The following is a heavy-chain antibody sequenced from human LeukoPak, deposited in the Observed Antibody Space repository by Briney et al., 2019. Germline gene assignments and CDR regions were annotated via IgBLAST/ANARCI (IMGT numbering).Heavy chain of an antibody. CDR2: ISAYNGNT. CDR1: GCTFTSYG. CDR3: ARWGDNYYGSGSYLDY. D-gene: IGHD3-10*01. J-gene: IGHJ4*02. Sequence: ASVKVSCKASGCTFTSYGISWVRQAPGQGLEWMGWISAYNGNTNYAQKLQGRVTMTTDTSTSTAYMELRSLRSDDTAVYYCARWGDNYYGSGSYLDYWGQGTLVTVSS. V-gene: IGHV1-18*01.